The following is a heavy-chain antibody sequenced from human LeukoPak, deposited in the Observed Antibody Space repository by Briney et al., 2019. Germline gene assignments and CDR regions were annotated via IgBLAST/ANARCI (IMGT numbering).Heavy chain of an antibody. V-gene: IGHV3-7*01. J-gene: IGHJ5*02. D-gene: IGHD1-26*01. CDR1: GFTFSSYW. CDR3: ARDPSIVGAIFNWFDP. Sequence: GGSLRLSCAASGFTFSSYWMSWVRQAPGKGLEWVANIKQDGSEKYYVDSVKGRFTISRDNAKNSLYLQMNSLRAEDTAVYYCARDPSIVGAIFNWFDPWGQGTLVTVSS. CDR2: IKQDGSEK.